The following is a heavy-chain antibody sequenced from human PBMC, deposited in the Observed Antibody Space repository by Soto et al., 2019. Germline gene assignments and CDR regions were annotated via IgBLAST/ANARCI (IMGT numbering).Heavy chain of an antibody. Sequence: QVQLVQSGAEVKKPGASEKDSCKASGYKFTSYGISWVRQAPGQGLEWMGWISAYNGKTNYARKLQGRVTMTRATSTRTANMELRSLRSDATAVYDCASVSTGTRLPSGIRLRGWFYPWGRRTLVTVSS. D-gene: IGHD1-7*01. CDR1: GYKFTSYG. CDR3: ASVSTGTRLPSGIRLRGWFYP. J-gene: IGHJ5*02. V-gene: IGHV1-18*01. CDR2: ISAYNGKT.